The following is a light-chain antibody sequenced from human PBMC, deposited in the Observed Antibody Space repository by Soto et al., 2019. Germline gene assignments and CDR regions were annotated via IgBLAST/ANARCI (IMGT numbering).Light chain of an antibody. CDR2: LGS. J-gene: IGKJ2*01. CDR1: QSLLQSNGYNY. CDR3: MQSLQSPHT. V-gene: IGKV2-28*01. Sequence: DIVMTQPPFSQPVTLGEPASISCRSSQSLLQSNGYNYLDWYLQKPGQSQHLLLYLGSNRASGFPERVSGTGSGTDFTLKISRLEDDDVGVYSSMQSLQSPHTFGQGTKLDI.